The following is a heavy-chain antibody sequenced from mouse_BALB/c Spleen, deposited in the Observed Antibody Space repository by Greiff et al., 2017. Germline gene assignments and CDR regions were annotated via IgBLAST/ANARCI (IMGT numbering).Heavy chain of an antibody. CDR1: GFTFSSFG. V-gene: IGHV5-17*02. CDR3: ARYGYDEKGFAY. D-gene: IGHD2-2*01. Sequence: EVKLVESGGGLVQPGGSRKLSCAASGFTFSSFGMHWVRQAPEKGLEWVAYISSGSSTIYYADTVKGRFTISRDNPKNTLFLQMTSLGSEDTAMYYCARYGYDEKGFAYWGQGTLVTVSA. CDR2: ISSGSSTI. J-gene: IGHJ3*01.